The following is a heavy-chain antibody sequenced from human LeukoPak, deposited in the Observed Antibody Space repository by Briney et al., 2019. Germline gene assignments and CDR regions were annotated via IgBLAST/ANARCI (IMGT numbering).Heavy chain of an antibody. D-gene: IGHD2-2*01. CDR1: GFTFSSYP. CDR3: AREVAPAATFYYYGMDV. CDR2: ISYDGSNK. J-gene: IGHJ6*04. Sequence: GGSLRLSCAASGFTFSSYPMHWVCQAPGKGLEWVAIISYDGSNKYCADSVKGRFTISRDNSKNTLDLQMNSLRAEDTAVYYCAREVAPAATFYYYGMDVWGKGTTVTVSS. V-gene: IGHV3-30*04.